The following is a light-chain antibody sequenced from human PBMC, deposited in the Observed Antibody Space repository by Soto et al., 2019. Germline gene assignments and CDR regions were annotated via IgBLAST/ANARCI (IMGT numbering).Light chain of an antibody. CDR2: DAS. V-gene: IGKV3-11*01. J-gene: IGKJ3*01. CDR3: QQRSNWPPFT. Sequence: EVVLTQSPATLSLSPGERATLSCRASQSVSTYLAWYQQKPGQAPRLLIYDASNRATGIPARFSGSGSGTDFTLTISNLEPEDCAFYYCQQRSNWPPFTFGPGTKVDI. CDR1: QSVSTY.